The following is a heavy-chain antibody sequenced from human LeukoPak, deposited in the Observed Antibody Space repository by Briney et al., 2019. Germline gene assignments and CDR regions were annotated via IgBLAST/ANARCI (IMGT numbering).Heavy chain of an antibody. D-gene: IGHD2-2*01. Sequence: ASVKVSCKASGYTFTSYGISWVRQAPGQGLEWMGWISAYNGNTNYAQKLQGRVTMTTDTSTSIAYMELRSLRSDDTAVYYCARVDGIVVVPAAQFDYWGQGTLVTVSS. CDR2: ISAYNGNT. CDR1: GYTFTSYG. CDR3: ARVDGIVVVPAAQFDY. V-gene: IGHV1-18*01. J-gene: IGHJ4*02.